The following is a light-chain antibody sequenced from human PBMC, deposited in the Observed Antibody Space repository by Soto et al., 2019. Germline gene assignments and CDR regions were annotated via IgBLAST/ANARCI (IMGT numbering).Light chain of an antibody. CDR3: QQSYSTPWT. Sequence: DLQMAQSPSCLCASVGDRFTVTGRASQSISSYLNWYQQKPGKAPNLLIDAASSLQSGVPSTFSGSGSGTDFTLTISSLQPEDFATYYCQQSYSTPWTFGHGTKVDIK. CDR2: AAS. CDR1: QSISSY. V-gene: IGKV1-39*01. J-gene: IGKJ1*01.